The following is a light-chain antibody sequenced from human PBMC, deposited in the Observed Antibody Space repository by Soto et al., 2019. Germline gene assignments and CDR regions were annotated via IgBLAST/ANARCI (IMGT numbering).Light chain of an antibody. CDR3: QQLNSYPIT. J-gene: IGKJ5*01. Sequence: DIQLTQSPSFLFASVGDRVTITCRASQGISSYLAWYQQKPGKAPKLLIYTASTLQSGVPSRFSGSGSGTEFTLTISSLQPEDFATYSCQQLNSYPITFGQGTRLEIK. V-gene: IGKV1-9*01. CDR1: QGISSY. CDR2: TAS.